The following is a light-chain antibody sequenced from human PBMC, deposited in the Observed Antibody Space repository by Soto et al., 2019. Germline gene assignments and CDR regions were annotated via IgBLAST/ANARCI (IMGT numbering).Light chain of an antibody. CDR3: SSYTSSSTTYGV. CDR1: SSDVGGYNH. V-gene: IGLV2-14*01. CDR2: EVI. Sequence: QSALTQPASVSGSPGQSITISCTGTSSDVGGYNHVSWYQQHPGKAPKLMIYEVINRPSGVSNRFSGSKSGSTASLTISGLHAEDEADYYCSSYTSSSTTYGVFGGGTKLTVL. J-gene: IGLJ3*02.